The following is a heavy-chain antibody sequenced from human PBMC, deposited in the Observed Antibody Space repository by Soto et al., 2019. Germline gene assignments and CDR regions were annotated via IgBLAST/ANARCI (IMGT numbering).Heavy chain of an antibody. V-gene: IGHV3-23*01. CDR3: AKATSATCTGSICYSFDY. CDR1: GFTFSSYA. D-gene: IGHD2-21*01. CDR2: FSGGRDTT. Sequence: LRHSCVASGFTFSSYAMSWVRQAPGQRLEWVATFSGGRDTTWHADSVKGRFTVSRDSSKNTLSLQMNSLRPEDTALYYCAKATSATCTGSICYSFDYWGQGTLVTVSS. J-gene: IGHJ4*02.